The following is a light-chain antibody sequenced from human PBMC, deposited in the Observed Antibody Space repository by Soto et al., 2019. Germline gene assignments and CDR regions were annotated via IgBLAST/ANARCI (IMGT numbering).Light chain of an antibody. V-gene: IGKV1-5*03. J-gene: IGKJ1*01. CDR2: KAS. CDR1: QSISSW. Sequence: DIQMTQSPSTLSASVGDRVTITCRASQSISSWLAWYQQKPGKAPKLLIYKASSLESGVPSRFSGSGSGTEFTLTISSLQPDDFATYYCQHKWGFGQGTKVEIK. CDR3: QHKWG.